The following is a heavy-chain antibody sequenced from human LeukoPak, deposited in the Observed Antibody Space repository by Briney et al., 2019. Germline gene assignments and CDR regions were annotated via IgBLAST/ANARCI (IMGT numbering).Heavy chain of an antibody. Sequence: SETLSLTCTVSGGSISSSSYYWGWIRQPPGKGLEWIGSIYYSGSTYYNPSLKSRVTISVDTSKNQFSLKLSSVTAADTAVYYCARVLGSHDAFDIWGQGTMVTVSS. CDR2: IYYSGST. CDR1: GGSISSSSYY. CDR3: ARVLGSHDAFDI. J-gene: IGHJ3*02. V-gene: IGHV4-39*07. D-gene: IGHD7-27*01.